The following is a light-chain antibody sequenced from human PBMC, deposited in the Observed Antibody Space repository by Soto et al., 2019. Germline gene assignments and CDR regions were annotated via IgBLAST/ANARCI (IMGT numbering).Light chain of an antibody. CDR2: DVS. V-gene: IGLV2-11*01. Sequence: QSALTQPRSVSGSPGQSVTISCTGTSSDVGGYNYVSWYQQHPGKAPKLILYDVSKWPSGVPDRFSGSKSGSTASLTISGLQAEDEADYYCCSYAGSYLRVFGTGTKVTVL. CDR3: CSYAGSYLRV. CDR1: SSDVGGYNY. J-gene: IGLJ1*01.